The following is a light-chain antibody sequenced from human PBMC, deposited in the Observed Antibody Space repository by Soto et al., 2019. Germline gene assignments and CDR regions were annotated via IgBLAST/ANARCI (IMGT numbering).Light chain of an antibody. Sequence: EIVLTQSPGTLSLSPGERATLSCRASQSVSSSYLAWYQQKPGQAPRLLIYGASSRATGIPDRFSGSGSGTDFTLTISSLETEDFAVYYCQQYGSSPWTFGQGNKVEIK. CDR2: GAS. J-gene: IGKJ1*01. CDR3: QQYGSSPWT. CDR1: QSVSSSY. V-gene: IGKV3-20*01.